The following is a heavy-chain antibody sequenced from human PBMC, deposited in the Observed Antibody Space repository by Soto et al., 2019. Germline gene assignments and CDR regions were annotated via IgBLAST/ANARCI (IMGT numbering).Heavy chain of an antibody. V-gene: IGHV3-21*01. J-gene: IGHJ5*02. D-gene: IGHD5-12*01. Sequence: GGSLRLSCAASGFIFRDWFMNWVRQAPGKGLEWVSSISSSSSYIYYADSVKGRFTISRDNAKNSLYLQMNSLRAEDTAVYYCAKESGYDFDQWGQGALVTVSS. CDR1: GFIFRDWF. CDR2: ISSSSSYI. CDR3: AKESGYDFDQ.